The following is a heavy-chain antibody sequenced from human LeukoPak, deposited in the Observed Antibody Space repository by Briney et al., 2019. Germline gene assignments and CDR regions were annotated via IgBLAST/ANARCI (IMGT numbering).Heavy chain of an antibody. Sequence: PSETLSLTCAVYGGSFSGYYWSWIRQPPGKGLEWIGEINHSGSTNYNPSLKSRVTISVDTSKNQFSLKLSSVTAADTAVYYCARRAATVTINWFDPWGQGTLVTVSS. CDR1: GGSFSGYY. J-gene: IGHJ5*02. CDR3: ARRAATVTINWFDP. V-gene: IGHV4-34*01. CDR2: INHSGST. D-gene: IGHD4-17*01.